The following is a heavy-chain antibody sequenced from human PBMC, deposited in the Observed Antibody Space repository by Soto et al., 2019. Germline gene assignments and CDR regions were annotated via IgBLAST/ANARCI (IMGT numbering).Heavy chain of an antibody. V-gene: IGHV1-2*02. CDR3: ARGGDIVVVPADFYGMDV. Sequence: ASVKVSCKASGYTFTGYYMHWVRQAPGQGLEWMGWINPNSGGTNYAQKFQGRVTMTRDTSISTAYMELSRLRSDDTAVYYCARGGDIVVVPADFYGMDVWGQGTTVTVSS. J-gene: IGHJ6*02. CDR2: INPNSGGT. CDR1: GYTFTGYY. D-gene: IGHD2-2*01.